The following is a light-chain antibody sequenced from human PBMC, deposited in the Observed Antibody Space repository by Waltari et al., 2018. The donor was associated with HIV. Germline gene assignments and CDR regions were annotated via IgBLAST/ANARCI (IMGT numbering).Light chain of an antibody. Sequence: QSALTPPRSVSGSPGQSVTIPCPGTSSDVGGYNYVSWYQQHPGKAPKLIIYDVSTRPSGVPDRFSGSKSGNTASLTSSGLQAEDEADYYCCSYAGSYTPNWVFGGGTKLTVL. CDR2: DVS. CDR3: CSYAGSYTPNWV. CDR1: SSDVGGYNY. J-gene: IGLJ3*02. V-gene: IGLV2-11*01.